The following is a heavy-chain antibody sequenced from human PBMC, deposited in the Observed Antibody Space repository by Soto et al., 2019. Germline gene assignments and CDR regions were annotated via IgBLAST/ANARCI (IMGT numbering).Heavy chain of an antibody. J-gene: IGHJ4*02. D-gene: IGHD6-13*01. V-gene: IGHV3-30*18. Sequence: GGSLRLSCAASGFTFSSYGMHWVRQAPGKGLEWVAVISYDGSNKYYADSVKGRFTISRDNSKNTLYLQMNSLRAEDTAVYYCAKDRRQQLVSDGFDYWGQGTLVTVSS. CDR3: AKDRRQQLVSDGFDY. CDR1: GFTFSSYG. CDR2: ISYDGSNK.